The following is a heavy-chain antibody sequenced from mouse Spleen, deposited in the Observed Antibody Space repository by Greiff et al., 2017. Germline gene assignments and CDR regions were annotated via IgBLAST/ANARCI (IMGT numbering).Heavy chain of an antibody. Sequence: VQLKHSGAELVRPGASVKLSCTASGFNIKDDFMHWVKQRPEQGLEWIGWIDPENGDTEYASKFQGKATITADTSSNTAYLQLSSLTSEDTAVYYCTYYSNYVNYFDYWGQGTTLTVSS. CDR2: IDPENGDT. CDR3: TYYSNYVNYFDY. CDR1: GFNIKDDF. D-gene: IGHD2-5*01. V-gene: IGHV14-4*01. J-gene: IGHJ2*01.